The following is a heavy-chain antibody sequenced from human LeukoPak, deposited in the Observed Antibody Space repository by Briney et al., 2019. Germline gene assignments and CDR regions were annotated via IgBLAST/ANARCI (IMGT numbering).Heavy chain of an antibody. CDR2: IIPIFGTA. CDR3: AIPGLEMATIDFAFDI. J-gene: IGHJ3*02. Sequence: GASVKVSCKASGGTFSSYAISWVRQAPGQGLEWMGGIIPIFGTANYAQKFQGRVTITTDESTSTAYMELSSLRSEDTAVYYCAIPGLEMATIDFAFDIWGQGTMVTVSS. V-gene: IGHV1-69*05. D-gene: IGHD5-24*01. CDR1: GGTFSSYA.